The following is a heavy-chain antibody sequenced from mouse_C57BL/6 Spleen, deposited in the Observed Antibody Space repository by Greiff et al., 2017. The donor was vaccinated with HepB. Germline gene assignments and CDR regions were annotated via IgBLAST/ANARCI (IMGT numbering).Heavy chain of an antibody. Sequence: ESGPELVKPGASVKISCKASGYAFSSSWMNWVKQRPGKGLEWIGRIYPGDGDTNYNGKFKGKATLTADKSSSTAYMQLSSLTSEDSAVYFCARSDYSNSFAYWGQGTLVTVSA. CDR1: GYAFSSSW. CDR2: IYPGDGDT. J-gene: IGHJ3*01. CDR3: ARSDYSNSFAY. V-gene: IGHV1-82*01. D-gene: IGHD2-5*01.